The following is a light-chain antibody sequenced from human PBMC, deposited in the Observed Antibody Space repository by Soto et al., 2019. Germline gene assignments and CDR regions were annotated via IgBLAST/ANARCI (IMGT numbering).Light chain of an antibody. Sequence: DIQMTQSPSSLSASVGDRVTITCRASRSISSYLNWYQQKPGKAPKLLIYAASSLQSGVPSRFSGSGSGTDFTLTISSLQPEDFATYYCQQSYSTPFFTFGPGTKVDIK. CDR1: RSISSY. J-gene: IGKJ3*01. CDR3: QQSYSTPFFT. CDR2: AAS. V-gene: IGKV1-39*01.